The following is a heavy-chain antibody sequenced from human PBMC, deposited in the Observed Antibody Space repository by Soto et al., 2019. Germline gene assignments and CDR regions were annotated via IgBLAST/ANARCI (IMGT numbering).Heavy chain of an antibody. D-gene: IGHD4-17*01. V-gene: IGHV4-61*01. J-gene: IGHJ5*02. CDR1: GGSVSSFSYY. CDR2: IHHSGAT. Sequence: SETLSLTCSVSGGSVSSFSYYWSWIRQPPGRRPEWIGYIHHSGATRYNPSLNDRVSISLDTSKNQFSLKLSSVTAADTAVYYCARKASYGDYEVWFDPWGQGTLVTVSS. CDR3: ARKASYGDYEVWFDP.